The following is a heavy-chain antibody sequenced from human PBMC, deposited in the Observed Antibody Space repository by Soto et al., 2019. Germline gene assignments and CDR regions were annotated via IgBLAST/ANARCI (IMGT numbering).Heavy chain of an antibody. CDR2: IYYTGSP. Sequence: QVQLQESGPGLVKPSQTLSLTCTVSGGSISSGGYYWSWIRQHPGKGLEWIGYIYYTGSPYYNPSLKRRVTISVDTSKIQFSLQLSSVTAADSAVYYCARESRDFYYYYLDVWGKGTTVTVSS. J-gene: IGHJ6*03. CDR3: ARESRDFYYYYLDV. CDR1: GGSISSGGYY. V-gene: IGHV4-31*03.